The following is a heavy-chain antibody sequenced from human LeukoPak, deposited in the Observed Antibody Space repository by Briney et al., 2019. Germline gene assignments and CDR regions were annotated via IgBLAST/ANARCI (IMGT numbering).Heavy chain of an antibody. D-gene: IGHD3-10*01. J-gene: IGHJ3*02. CDR2: INSDGSST. V-gene: IGHV3-74*01. CDR3: ARDKGFGELLSLLDAFDI. Sequence: GGSLRLSCAASGFTFSSYWMHWVRQVPGKGLVWVSRINSDGSSTSYADSVKGRFTISRDNAKNTLYVQMNSLRAEDTAVYYCARDKGFGELLSLLDAFDIWGQGTMVTVSS. CDR1: GFTFSSYW.